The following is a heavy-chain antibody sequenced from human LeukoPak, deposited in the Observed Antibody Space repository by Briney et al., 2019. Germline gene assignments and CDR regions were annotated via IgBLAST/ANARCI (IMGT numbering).Heavy chain of an antibody. Sequence: GGSLRLCCGASGWSFSSDGMAWGRRAPGKGLEWEAVIWCGGSIRYYEVSVKGRFTISRANSKNTLYLPMNSPRAKETAVHYCARDRITMLRPVILWFDPWGQGTLVTASS. CDR3: ARDRITMLRPVILWFDP. CDR2: IWCGGSIR. CDR1: GWSFSSDG. V-gene: IGHV3-33*01. J-gene: IGHJ5*02. D-gene: IGHD3-10*01.